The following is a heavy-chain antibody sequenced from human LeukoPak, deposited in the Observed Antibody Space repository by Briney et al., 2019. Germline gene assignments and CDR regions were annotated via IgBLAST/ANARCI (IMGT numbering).Heavy chain of an antibody. CDR1: GFTFSSYG. CDR2: IQYDGSNK. V-gene: IGHV3-30*02. J-gene: IGHJ3*02. CDR3: AKDGYRFWSGHYAFDT. Sequence: PGGSLRLSCAASGFTFSSYGMHWVRQAPGKGLEWVAFIQYDGSNKYYADSVKGRFTISRDNSKNTLYLQMNSLRAEDTAVYYCAKDGYRFWSGHYAFDTWGQGTMVTVSS. D-gene: IGHD3-3*01.